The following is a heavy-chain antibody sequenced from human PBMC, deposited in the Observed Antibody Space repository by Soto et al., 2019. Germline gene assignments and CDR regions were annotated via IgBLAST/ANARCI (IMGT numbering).Heavy chain of an antibody. J-gene: IGHJ4*02. CDR3: ASHYYASGDYRSFDY. D-gene: IGHD3-10*01. V-gene: IGHV4-39*01. Sequence: NPXATLSLTFTVSGDSISSRTYYWGGIRQSPGKGLEWIGNIHYSGSTYYNPSLKSRVTISVDTSKNQFSLKLSSVTAADTAVYYCASHYYASGDYRSFDYCGQRTLVTVSS. CDR1: GDSISSRTYY. CDR2: IHYSGST.